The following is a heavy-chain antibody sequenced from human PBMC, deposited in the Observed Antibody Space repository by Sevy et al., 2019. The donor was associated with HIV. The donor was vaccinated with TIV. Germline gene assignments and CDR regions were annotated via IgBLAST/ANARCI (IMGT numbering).Heavy chain of an antibody. V-gene: IGHV3-30-3*01. CDR1: GFTFSSYA. CDR3: ARDSPTYYYDSSGSRGAFDI. CDR2: ISYDGSNK. D-gene: IGHD3-22*01. Sequence: GGSLRLSCAASGFTFSSYAMHWVRQAPGKGLEWVAVISYDGSNKYYADSVKGRFTISRDNSKNTLYLQMNSQRAEDTAVYYCARDSPTYYYDSSGSRGAFDIWGQGTMVTVSS. J-gene: IGHJ3*02.